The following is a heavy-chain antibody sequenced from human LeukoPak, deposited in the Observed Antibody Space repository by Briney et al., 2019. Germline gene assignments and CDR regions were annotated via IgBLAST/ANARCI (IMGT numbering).Heavy chain of an antibody. Sequence: ASVKVSCKASGYTFTSYGISWVRQAPGQGLEWMGWISAYNGNTNYAQKLQGRVTMTTDTSTSTAYMELRSLRSDDTAVYYCARVGATTVTPGRTYYYYGMDVWGQGTTVTVSS. CDR2: ISAYNGNT. CDR3: ARVGATTVTPGRTYYYYGMDV. J-gene: IGHJ6*02. D-gene: IGHD4-17*01. V-gene: IGHV1-18*01. CDR1: GYTFTSYG.